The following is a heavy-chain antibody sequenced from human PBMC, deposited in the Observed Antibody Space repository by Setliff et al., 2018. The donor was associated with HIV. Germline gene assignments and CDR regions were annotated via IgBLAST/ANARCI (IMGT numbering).Heavy chain of an antibody. D-gene: IGHD3-9*01. V-gene: IGHV2-5*02. CDR3: AHNTLRYFDWLSPYDAFDI. J-gene: IGHJ3*02. Sequence: SGPTLVNPTQTLTLTCAFSGFSLTTRGEAVGWIRQLPGKPLEWLALIYWDDDKRYSPSLKSRLTITKDTSKNQVVLTMTNMDPVDTATYYCAHNTLRYFDWLSPYDAFDIWGQGTMVTVSS. CDR2: IYWDDDK. CDR1: GFSLTTRGEA.